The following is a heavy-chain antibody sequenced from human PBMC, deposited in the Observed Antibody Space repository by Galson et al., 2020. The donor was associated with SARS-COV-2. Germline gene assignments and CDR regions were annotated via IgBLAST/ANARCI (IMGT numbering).Heavy chain of an antibody. Sequence: GESLKISCAASGFTFSSYAMSWVRQAPGKGLEWVSAISGSGGSTYYADSVKGRFTISRDNSKNTLYLQMNSLRAEDTAVYYCAKEFGQWLVNWFDPWGQGTLVTVSS. CDR3: AKEFGQWLVNWFDP. CDR2: ISGSGGST. CDR1: GFTFSSYA. D-gene: IGHD6-19*01. J-gene: IGHJ5*02. V-gene: IGHV3-23*01.